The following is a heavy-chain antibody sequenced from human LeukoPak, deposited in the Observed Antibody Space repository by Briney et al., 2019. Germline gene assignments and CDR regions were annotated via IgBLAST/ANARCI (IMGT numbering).Heavy chain of an antibody. J-gene: IGHJ4*02. Sequence: PSETLSLTCTVSGGSISSGDYYWSWIRQPPGKGLEWIGYIYYSGSTYYNPSLKSRVTISVDTSKNQFSLKLSSVTAADTAVYYCARDTVVPAASDYWGQGTLVTVSS. CDR3: ARDTVVPAASDY. D-gene: IGHD2-2*01. CDR2: IYYSGST. V-gene: IGHV4-30-4*08. CDR1: GGSISSGDYY.